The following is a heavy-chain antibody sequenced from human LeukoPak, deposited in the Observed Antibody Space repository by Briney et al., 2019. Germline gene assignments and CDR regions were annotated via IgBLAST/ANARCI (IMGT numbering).Heavy chain of an antibody. V-gene: IGHV1-69*05. CDR1: GGTFSSYA. J-gene: IGHJ4*02. CDR3: AREGYYNSSGYYDY. D-gene: IGHD3-22*01. CDR2: IIPIFGTA. Sequence: SVKVSCKASGGTFSSYAISWVRQAPGQGLEWMGRIIPIFGTANYAQKFQGRVTITTDESTSTAYMELSSLRSEDTAVYYCAREGYYNSSGYYDYWGQGTLVTVSS.